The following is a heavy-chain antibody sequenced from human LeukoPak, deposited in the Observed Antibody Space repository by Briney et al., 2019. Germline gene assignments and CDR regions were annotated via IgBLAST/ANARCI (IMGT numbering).Heavy chain of an antibody. CDR3: ARVEMSSSWPDY. D-gene: IGHD6-13*01. CDR2: ISYDGSNK. CDR1: GFTFSSYA. Sequence: GGSLRLSCAASGFTFSSYAMHWVRQAPGKGLEWVAVISYDGSNKYYADSVKGRFTISRDNSKNTLYLQTNSLRAEDTAVYYCARVEMSSSWPDYWGQGTLVTVSS. J-gene: IGHJ4*02. V-gene: IGHV3-30-3*01.